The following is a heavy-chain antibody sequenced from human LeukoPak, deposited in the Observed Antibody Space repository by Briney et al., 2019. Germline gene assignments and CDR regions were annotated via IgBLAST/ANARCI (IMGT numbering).Heavy chain of an antibody. CDR1: GFTVSSSY. J-gene: IGHJ4*02. D-gene: IGHD3-10*02. V-gene: IGHV3-53*01. CDR2: IYNSGST. CDR3: ARSGGHVFDY. Sequence: GGSLRLSCAASGFTVSSSYMSWVRQAPGKGLEWVSTIYNSGSTYYADSVKGRFTISRDNSKNTLYLQMNSLRAEDTAVYYCARSGGHVFDYWGQGTLVTVSS.